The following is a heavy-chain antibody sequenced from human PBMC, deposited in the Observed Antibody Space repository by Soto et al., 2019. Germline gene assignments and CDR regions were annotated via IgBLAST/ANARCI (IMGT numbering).Heavy chain of an antibody. CDR1: GYTFTSYG. J-gene: IGHJ6*02. D-gene: IGHD1-1*01. V-gene: IGHV1-18*01. Sequence: GASVKVSCKASGYTFTSYGISWVRQAPGQGLEWMGWISGCNGHTNYAQKFQGRVTITTDTSTSTAYMELSSPRSEDTAVYYCARGKGMEENYYYYGLDIWGQGTTVTVSS. CDR2: ISGCNGHT. CDR3: ARGKGMEENYYYYGLDI.